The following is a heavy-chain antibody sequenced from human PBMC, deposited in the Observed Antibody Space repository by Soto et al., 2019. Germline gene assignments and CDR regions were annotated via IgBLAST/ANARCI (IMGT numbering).Heavy chain of an antibody. J-gene: IGHJ6*02. CDR1: GFTFSSYW. CDR3: ARDQGGDDYGDYYYYYYGMDV. V-gene: IGHV3-74*01. D-gene: IGHD4-17*01. Sequence: GGSLRLSCAASGFTFSSYWMHWVRQAPGKGLVWVSRINSDGSSTSYADSVKGRFTISRDNAKNTLYLQMNSLRAEDTAVYYCARDQGGDDYGDYYYYYYGMDVWGQGTTVTVSS. CDR2: INSDGSST.